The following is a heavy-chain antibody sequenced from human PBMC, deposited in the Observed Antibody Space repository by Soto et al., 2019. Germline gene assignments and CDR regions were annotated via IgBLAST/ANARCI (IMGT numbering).Heavy chain of an antibody. J-gene: IGHJ4*02. D-gene: IGHD3-10*01. V-gene: IGHV3-23*01. CDR1: GFTFNNYA. CDR3: ADGRGGSGSLTPRVDF. Sequence: EVQLLDSGGGLVQPGGSLRLSCAVSGFTFNNYAMTWVRQAPGKGLEWVSAISGGGDTTSYADSVKGRFTVSRDGSKNALYLQMSSLRAEDTAIYYCADGRGGSGSLTPRVDFWGQGTLVTVSS. CDR2: ISGGGDTT.